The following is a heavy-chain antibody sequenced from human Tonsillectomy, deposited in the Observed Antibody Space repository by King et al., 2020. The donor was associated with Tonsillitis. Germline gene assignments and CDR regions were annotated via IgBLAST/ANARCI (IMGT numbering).Heavy chain of an antibody. Sequence: VQLVESGGGLVKPGRSLRLSCAASGFTFSSYSMNWVRQAPGKGLEWVSSISSSSTYIFYADSVNGRFTISRDNAKNSLYLQMNSLRVEDTALYYCARQGEQLVQGGYYYDGLEVWGQGTTVTVSS. CDR3: ARQGEQLVQGGYYYDGLEV. CDR2: ISSSSTYI. J-gene: IGHJ6*02. D-gene: IGHD3-16*01. CDR1: GFTFSSYS. V-gene: IGHV3-21*01.